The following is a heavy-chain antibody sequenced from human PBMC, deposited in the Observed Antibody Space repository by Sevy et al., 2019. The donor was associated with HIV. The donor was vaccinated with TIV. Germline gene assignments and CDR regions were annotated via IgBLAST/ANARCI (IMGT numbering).Heavy chain of an antibody. CDR3: ARDPLLLWFGETAPGDAFDI. CDR1: GFTFSSYA. V-gene: IGHV3-23*01. CDR2: ISGSGGST. J-gene: IGHJ3*02. Sequence: GGSLRLSCAASGFTFSSYAMSWVRQAPGKGLEWVSAISGSGGSTYYADSVKGRFTISRDNSKNTLYLQMNSLRAEDTAVYYCARDPLLLWFGETAPGDAFDIWGQGTMVTVSS. D-gene: IGHD3-10*01.